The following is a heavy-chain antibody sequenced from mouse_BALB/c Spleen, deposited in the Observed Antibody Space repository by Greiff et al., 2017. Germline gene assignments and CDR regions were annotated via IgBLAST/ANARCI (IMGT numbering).Heavy chain of an antibody. CDR2: INSNGGST. J-gene: IGHJ4*01. CDR1: GFTFSSYY. CDR3: ARHNDYYAMDY. Sequence: EVKVVESGGGLVKLGGSLKLSCAASGFTFSSYYMSWVRQTPEKRLELVAAINSNGGSTYYPDTVKGRFTISRDNAKNTLYLQMSSLKSEDTALYYCARHNDYYAMDYWGQGTSVTVSS. V-gene: IGHV5-6-2*01.